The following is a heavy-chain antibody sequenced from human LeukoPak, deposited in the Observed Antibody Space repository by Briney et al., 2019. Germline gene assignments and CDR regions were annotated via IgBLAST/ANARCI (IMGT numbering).Heavy chain of an antibody. CDR2: ISPSGGSA. V-gene: IGHV1-46*01. CDR1: GYSFTSYY. D-gene: IGHD1-26*01. J-gene: IGHJ4*02. Sequence: GASVKVSCKASGYSFTSYYMHWVRQAPGQGLEWMGIISPSGGSATYAQKFQGRVTMTRDMSTSTVYMELSSLRSEDTAVYYCARVLMVGAIDYWGQGTLVTVSS. CDR3: ARVLMVGAIDY.